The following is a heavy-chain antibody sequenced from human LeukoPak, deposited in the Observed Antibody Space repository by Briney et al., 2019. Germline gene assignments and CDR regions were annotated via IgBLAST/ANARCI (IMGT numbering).Heavy chain of an antibody. CDR1: GFIFNNYF. J-gene: IGHJ2*01. CDR2: IKQDGSEK. D-gene: IGHD4-17*01. V-gene: IGHV3-7*01. CDR3: ARTDYGDYDWYFDL. Sequence: PGRSLRLSCAASGFIFNNYFMTWGRQAPGKGLEWVANIKQDGSEKYYVDSVKGRFTISRDNAKNSLYLQMHSLRAEDTAVYYCARTDYGDYDWYFDLWGRGALVTVSS.